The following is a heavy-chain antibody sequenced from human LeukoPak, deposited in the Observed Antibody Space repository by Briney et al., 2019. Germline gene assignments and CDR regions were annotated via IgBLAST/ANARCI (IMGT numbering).Heavy chain of an antibody. CDR2: IYYSGST. D-gene: IGHD1-1*01. Sequence: ASETLSLTCTVSGGSISSYYWSWIRQPPGKGLEWIGYIYYSGSTNYNPSLKSRVTTSVDTSKNQVSLKLSSVTAADTAVYYCARDNNNWGGYFDYWGQGTLVTVSS. J-gene: IGHJ4*02. V-gene: IGHV4-59*01. CDR3: ARDNNNWGGYFDY. CDR1: GGSISSYY.